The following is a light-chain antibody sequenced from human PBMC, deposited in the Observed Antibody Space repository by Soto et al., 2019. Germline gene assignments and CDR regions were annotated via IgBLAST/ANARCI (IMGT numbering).Light chain of an antibody. Sequence: QSVLTQSPSASASLGASVKLTCTLSSGHITYAIAWHQHQPDKGPRYLMRLNSDGSHNKGDGIPDRFSGSSSGAERYLTISSLQSEDEADYYCQTWGTGFRVFGGGTKLTVL. V-gene: IGLV4-69*01. CDR3: QTWGTGFRV. CDR1: SGHITYA. CDR2: LNSDGSH. J-gene: IGLJ3*02.